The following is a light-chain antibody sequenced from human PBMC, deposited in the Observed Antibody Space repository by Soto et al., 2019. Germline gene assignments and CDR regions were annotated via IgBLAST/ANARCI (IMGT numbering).Light chain of an antibody. Sequence: DIQISQSPSTLSASVGDTVTISCRVSQSISRWLAWYQQKPGKAPKLMIYAASSLQSGVPSRFSGSGSGTDFTLTISSLQPQDFATYYCQQSYSTPSITFGQGTRLEIK. CDR1: QSISRW. CDR3: QQSYSTPSIT. J-gene: IGKJ5*01. V-gene: IGKV1-39*01. CDR2: AAS.